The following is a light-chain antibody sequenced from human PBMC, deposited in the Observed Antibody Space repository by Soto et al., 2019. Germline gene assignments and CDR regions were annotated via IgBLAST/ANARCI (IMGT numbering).Light chain of an antibody. CDR2: DVS. CDR1: SSDVGAYNY. Sequence: QSVLTQPASVSVSPGQSITISCTGASSDVGAYNYVAWCQQHPGKGPKLLIYDVSNRPSGFSSRFSGSKSGNTASLTISGLRAEDEADYFCSSYTTSSTYVFGTGTKVTVL. J-gene: IGLJ1*01. V-gene: IGLV2-14*01. CDR3: SSYTTSSTYV.